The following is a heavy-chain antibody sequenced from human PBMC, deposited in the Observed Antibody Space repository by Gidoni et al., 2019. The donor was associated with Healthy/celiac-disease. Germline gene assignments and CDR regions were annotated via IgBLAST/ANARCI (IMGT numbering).Heavy chain of an antibody. CDR1: GGSFSGYY. V-gene: IGHV4-34*01. D-gene: IGHD1-1*01. CDR3: ARGRTTFPRAMNWFDP. CDR2: INHSGST. J-gene: IGHJ5*02. Sequence: QVQLQQWGAGLLKPSETLSLTCAVSGGSFSGYYWSWIRQPPGKGLEWIGEINHSGSTNYNPSLKSRVTISVDTSKNQFSLKLSSVTAADTAVYYCARGRTTFPRAMNWFDPWGQGTLVTVSS.